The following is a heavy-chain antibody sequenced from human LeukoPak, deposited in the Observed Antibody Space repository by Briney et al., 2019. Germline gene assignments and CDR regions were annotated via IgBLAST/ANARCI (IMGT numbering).Heavy chain of an antibody. V-gene: IGHV3-21*01. J-gene: IGHJ4*02. CDR2: ISTSSSYI. CDR3: ARGDIVIVPAATDY. D-gene: IGHD2-2*01. Sequence: GSLRLSCAASGFTFRSYSMNWVRQAPGKGLEWVSSISTSSSYIYYADSVKGRFTISRDNAKNSLYLQMNSLRAEDTAVYYCARGDIVIVPAATDYWGQGTLVSVSS. CDR1: GFTFRSYS.